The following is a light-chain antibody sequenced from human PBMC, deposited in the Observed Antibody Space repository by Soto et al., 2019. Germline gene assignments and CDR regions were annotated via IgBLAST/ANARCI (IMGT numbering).Light chain of an antibody. CDR3: QQYGSSPLT. V-gene: IGKV3-20*01. CDR2: DAS. CDR1: QSLTSNY. J-gene: IGKJ4*01. Sequence: EIVLTQSPGTLSLSPGERATLSCRASQSLTSNYLAWYQQKPGQAPRLLIYDASSRATGIPDRFSGSGSGTDFTLSISRLEPEDVAVYYCQQYGSSPLTFGGGTKVEIK.